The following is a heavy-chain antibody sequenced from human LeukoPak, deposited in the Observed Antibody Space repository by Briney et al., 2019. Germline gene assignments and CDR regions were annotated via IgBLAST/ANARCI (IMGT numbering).Heavy chain of an antibody. V-gene: IGHV4-38-2*02. J-gene: IGHJ4*02. CDR1: GYSISSGYF. Sequence: SETLSLTCTVSGYSISSGYFWGWIRQPPGKGLEWIGSFYHSGNTYYNPSLKSRVTISVDTSKNQFSLKLNSVTAADTAVYYCARAGYGDSDFDYWGQGTLVTVSS. D-gene: IGHD4-17*01. CDR3: ARAGYGDSDFDY. CDR2: FYHSGNT.